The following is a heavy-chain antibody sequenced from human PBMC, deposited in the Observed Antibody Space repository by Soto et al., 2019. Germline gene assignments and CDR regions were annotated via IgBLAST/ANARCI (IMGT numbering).Heavy chain of an antibody. CDR2: IYTSGST. Sequence: SETLSLTCTVSGGSISSYYWSWIRQPAGKGLEWIGRIYTSGSTNYNPSLKSRVTMSVDTSKNQFSLKLSSVTAADTAVYYCARGSRIAVAGNQYYYYYYGMDVWGQGTTVTVSS. D-gene: IGHD6-19*01. CDR3: ARGSRIAVAGNQYYYYYYGMDV. J-gene: IGHJ6*02. CDR1: GGSISSYY. V-gene: IGHV4-4*07.